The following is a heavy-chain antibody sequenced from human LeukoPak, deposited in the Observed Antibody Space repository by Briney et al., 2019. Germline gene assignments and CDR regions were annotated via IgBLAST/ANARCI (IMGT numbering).Heavy chain of an antibody. J-gene: IGHJ5*02. D-gene: IGHD1-1*01. CDR1: GFTFSSYE. V-gene: IGHV3-48*03. CDR2: ISASGTLT. Sequence: GGSLRLSCAASGFTFSSYEMNWVRQAPGKGLEWISYISASGTLTHYADSMEGRFTISRDNTKNSLYLQMNSLRAEDTAVYYCARKGRSYNWNDGGWFDRWGQGTLVTVYS. CDR3: ARKGRSYNWNDGGWFDR.